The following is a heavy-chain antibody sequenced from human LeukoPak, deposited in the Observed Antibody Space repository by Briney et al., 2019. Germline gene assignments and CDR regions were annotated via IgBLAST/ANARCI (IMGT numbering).Heavy chain of an antibody. CDR2: IWYDGSNK. J-gene: IGHJ6*02. CDR1: GFTFSSYG. CDR3: ARWVVVAATQYYYGMDV. V-gene: IGHV3-33*01. D-gene: IGHD2-15*01. Sequence: GGSLRLSCAASGFTFSSYGMHWVRQAPGKGLEWVAVIWYDGSNKYYADSVKGRFTISRDNSKNALYLQMNSLRAEDTAVYYCARWVVVAATQYYYGMDVWGQGTTDTVSS.